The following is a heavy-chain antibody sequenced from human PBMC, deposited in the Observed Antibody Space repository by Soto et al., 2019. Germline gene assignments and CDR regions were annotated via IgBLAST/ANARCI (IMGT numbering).Heavy chain of an antibody. D-gene: IGHD6-6*01. V-gene: IGHV1-18*04. Sequence: ASVKVSCKASGYTFTSYCISWVLQAPGQGLEWMGWISAYNGNTNYAQKLQGRVTMTTDTSTSTAYMELRSLRSDDTAVYYCARGMYSSSSRDIAAAGPARDWGQGTLVTVSS. CDR2: ISAYNGNT. CDR1: GYTFTSYC. J-gene: IGHJ4*02. CDR3: ARGMYSSSSRDIAAAGPARD.